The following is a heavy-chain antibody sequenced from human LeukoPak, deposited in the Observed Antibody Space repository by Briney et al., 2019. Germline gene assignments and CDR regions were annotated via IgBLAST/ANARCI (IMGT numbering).Heavy chain of an antibody. D-gene: IGHD2-21*02. V-gene: IGHV3-21*01. CDR1: GFSFSNCS. CDR3: AGERNCGGDCYQGSWFDP. J-gene: IGHJ5*02. Sequence: GGSLRLSCAASGFSFSNCSMNWVRQAPGKGLEWVSSISSSSTYIYYADSLEGRFTISRENVRNSLYLQMNSLRAEDTAVYYCAGERNCGGDCYQGSWFDPWGQGTLVTVSS. CDR2: ISSSSTYI.